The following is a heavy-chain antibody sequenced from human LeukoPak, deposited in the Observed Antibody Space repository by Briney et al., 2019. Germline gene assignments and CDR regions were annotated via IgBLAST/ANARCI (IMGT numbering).Heavy chain of an antibody. CDR1: GFTFKTYT. D-gene: IGHD6-19*01. CDR2: ISSSSSYI. Sequence: PGGSLRLSCAASGFTFKTYTMHWVRQAPGMGLEWVSSISSSSSYIFYADSVKGRFTISRDNAKNSLYLQMSSLRAEDAAVYYCAKEGWWGQGTLVTVSS. V-gene: IGHV3-21*01. J-gene: IGHJ4*02. CDR3: AKEGW.